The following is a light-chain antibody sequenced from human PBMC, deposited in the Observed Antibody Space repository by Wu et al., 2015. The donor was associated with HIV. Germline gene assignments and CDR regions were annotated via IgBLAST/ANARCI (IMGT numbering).Light chain of an antibody. CDR1: QNVNVY. CDR2: DAS. CDR3: QQRSSWPPT. J-gene: IGKJ4*01. V-gene: IGKV3-11*01. Sequence: EIVLTQFPATLSLSPGERATLSCRASQNVNVYLAWYQQEPGQAPRLLIYDASDRAAGIPARFSGSGSGTDFSLTISSLAPEDFAVYYCQQRSSWPPTFGGGTKVEIK.